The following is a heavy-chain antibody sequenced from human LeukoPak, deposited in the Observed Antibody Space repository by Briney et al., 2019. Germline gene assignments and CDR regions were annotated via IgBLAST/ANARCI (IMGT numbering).Heavy chain of an antibody. J-gene: IGHJ4*02. V-gene: IGHV3-21*01. D-gene: IGHD6-13*01. Sequence: KPGGSLRLSCAASGFTFNTYIMTWVRQAPGKGLEWVSSITSRSSSIYYADSVKGRFTISRDNAKNSLYLHMNSLRAEDTAVYYCARGESAAGDASEFAYWGQGILVTVSS. CDR2: ITSRSSSI. CDR1: GFTFNTYI. CDR3: ARGESAAGDASEFAY.